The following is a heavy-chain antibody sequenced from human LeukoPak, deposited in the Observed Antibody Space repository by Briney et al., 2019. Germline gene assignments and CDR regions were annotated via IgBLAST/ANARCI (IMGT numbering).Heavy chain of an antibody. J-gene: IGHJ4*02. D-gene: IGHD7-27*01. V-gene: IGHV3-23*01. CDR1: GFTLSSYG. Sequence: GGSLRLSCAASGFTLSSYGMSWVRQAPGKGLEWVSAISGSGDSTYYADSVKGRFTISRDNSKNTLYLQMNSLTAEDTAVYYCASRKLGNDYWGQGTLVTVSS. CDR3: ASRKLGNDY. CDR2: ISGSGDST.